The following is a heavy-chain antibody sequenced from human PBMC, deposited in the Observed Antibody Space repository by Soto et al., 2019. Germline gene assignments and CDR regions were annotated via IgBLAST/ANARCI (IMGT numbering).Heavy chain of an antibody. D-gene: IGHD1-26*01. CDR3: WRRGCGSYCAY. V-gene: IGHV3-23*01. J-gene: IGHJ4*02. CDR1: GFTFSSYA. Sequence: EVQLLESGGGLVQPGGSLRLSCAASGFTFSSYAMRWVRQAPGKGLEWVSAISGSGDSTYYADSVKGRFTISRDNSKNTLYLQMNSLRAEDTAVFYCWRRGCGSYCAYWGQGNLVYVSS. CDR2: ISGSGDST.